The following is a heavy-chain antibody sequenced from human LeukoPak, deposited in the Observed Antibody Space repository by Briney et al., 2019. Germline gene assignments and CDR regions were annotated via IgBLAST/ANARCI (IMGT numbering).Heavy chain of an antibody. CDR1: GFTFSSYS. D-gene: IGHD2-21*02. V-gene: IGHV3-21*01. Sequence: GGSLRLSCAASGFTFSSYSMNWVRQAPGKGLEWVSSISSSSSYIYYADSVKGRFTISRDNSKNTLYLQMNSLRAEDTAVYYCARDPRGDLYWYFDLWGRGTLVTVSS. J-gene: IGHJ2*01. CDR2: ISSSSSYI. CDR3: ARDPRGDLYWYFDL.